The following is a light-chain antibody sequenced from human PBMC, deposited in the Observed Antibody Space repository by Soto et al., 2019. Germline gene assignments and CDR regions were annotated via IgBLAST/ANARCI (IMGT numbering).Light chain of an antibody. V-gene: IGLV1-51*01. Sequence: QSVLTQPPSVSAALGPKVTISCSGSSANIGSIYVSCYQQLQGTAPKLLIYDNNKRPSGVPDRFSCSKSGTSATLAITGLRTGAEDDYYCGSWDSSLSSGVFGGGTKVTVL. CDR3: GSWDSSLSSGV. CDR2: DNN. J-gene: IGLJ2*01. CDR1: SANIGSIY.